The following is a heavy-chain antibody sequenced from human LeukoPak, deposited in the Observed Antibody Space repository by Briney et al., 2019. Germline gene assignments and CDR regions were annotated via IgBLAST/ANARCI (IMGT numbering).Heavy chain of an antibody. Sequence: GGSLRLSCAASGFTVSGNYMSWVRQAPGKGLEWLSVIHRGGNTYYADSVKGRFTISRDSSKNTVFLQMDSLRAEDTAVYYCARDPGYGLGVDYGDYLGQGTLVTVSS. CDR2: IHRGGNT. V-gene: IGHV3-66*01. J-gene: IGHJ4*02. CDR1: GFTVSGNY. CDR3: ARDPGYGLGVDYGDY. D-gene: IGHD3-10*01.